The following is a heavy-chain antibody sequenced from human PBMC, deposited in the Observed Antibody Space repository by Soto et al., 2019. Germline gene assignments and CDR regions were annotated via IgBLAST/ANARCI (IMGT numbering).Heavy chain of an antibody. J-gene: IGHJ5*02. Sequence: SLTCTVSGGSISSGGYYWSWIRQHPGKGLEWIGYIYYSGSTYYNPSLKSRVTISVDTSKNQFSLKLSSVTAADTAVYYCAREYSSGWYGFDPWGQGTLVTVSS. CDR1: GGSISSGGYY. CDR3: AREYSSGWYGFDP. CDR2: IYYSGST. D-gene: IGHD6-19*01. V-gene: IGHV4-31*03.